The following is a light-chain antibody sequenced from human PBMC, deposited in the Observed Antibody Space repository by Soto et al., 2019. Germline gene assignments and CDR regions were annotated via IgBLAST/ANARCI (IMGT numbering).Light chain of an antibody. J-gene: IGKJ4*01. Sequence: EIVMTQSPATLSVSPGGRVTLSCRASQSISDTIAWYQQKPGQAPRLLIYGASARATGFPARFSGSGSGTDFTLTISSLQSEDFATYYCLQDYTYPLTFGGGTRVEMK. CDR1: QSISDT. CDR3: LQDYTYPLT. V-gene: IGKV3-15*01. CDR2: GAS.